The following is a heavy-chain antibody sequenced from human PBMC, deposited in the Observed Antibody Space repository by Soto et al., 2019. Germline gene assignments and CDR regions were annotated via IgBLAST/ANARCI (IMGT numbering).Heavy chain of an antibody. CDR2: INHSGST. J-gene: IGHJ4*02. D-gene: IGHD6-19*01. V-gene: IGHV4-34*01. Sequence: SETLSLTCAVYGGSFSGYYWSWIRQPPGKGLEWIGEINHSGSTNYNPSLKSRVTISVDTSKNQFSLKLSSVTAADTAVYYCARGLLYSSPGDYWGQGTLVTVSS. CDR3: ARGLLYSSPGDY. CDR1: GGSFSGYY.